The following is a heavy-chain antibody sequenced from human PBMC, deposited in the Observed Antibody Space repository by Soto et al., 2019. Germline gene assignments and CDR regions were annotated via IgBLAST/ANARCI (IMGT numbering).Heavy chain of an antibody. D-gene: IGHD2-2*01. J-gene: IGHJ4*02. Sequence: PGGSLRLSCAASEFIFSSYAMIWVRQAPGKGPEWVAVISDTGGGTYYADSVKGRFTISRDNSKNTLYLQMNSLRAEDTGVYYCAKDAGGGPYSTAWYEFDYWGQGTQVTVSS. V-gene: IGHV3-23*01. CDR1: EFIFSSYA. CDR2: ISDTGGGT. CDR3: AKDAGGGPYSTAWYEFDY.